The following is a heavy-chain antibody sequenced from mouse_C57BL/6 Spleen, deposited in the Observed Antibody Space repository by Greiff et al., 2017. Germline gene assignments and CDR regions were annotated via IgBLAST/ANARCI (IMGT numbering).Heavy chain of an antibody. CDR1: GYAFSSSW. CDR3: ARFGTYTYGSSYGYAMDY. J-gene: IGHJ4*01. V-gene: IGHV1-82*01. D-gene: IGHD1-1*01. CDR2: IYPGDGDT. Sequence: VQLQESGPELVKPGASVKISCKASGYAFSSSWMNWVKQRPGKGLEWIGRIYPGDGDTNYNGKFKGKATLTADKSSSTAYMQLSSLTSEDSAVYFCARFGTYTYGSSYGYAMDYWGQGTSVTVSS.